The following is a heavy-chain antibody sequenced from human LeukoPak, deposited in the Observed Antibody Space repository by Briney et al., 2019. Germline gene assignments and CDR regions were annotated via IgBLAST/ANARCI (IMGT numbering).Heavy chain of an antibody. V-gene: IGHV1-69*05. Sequence: GASGKVACKAYGGAFSSYAISWVRQAPEQGLEWMGRIIPIFGTAIYAQKFQGRVTITTDASTSTAYMELSSLRSEDTAVYYCARDLRSSWLDYWGQGTLVTVSS. CDR2: IIPIFGTA. CDR3: ARDLRSSWLDY. D-gene: IGHD6-13*01. CDR1: GGAFSSYA. J-gene: IGHJ4*02.